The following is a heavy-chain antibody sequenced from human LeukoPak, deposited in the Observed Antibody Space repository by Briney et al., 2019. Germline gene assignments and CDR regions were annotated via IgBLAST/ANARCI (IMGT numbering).Heavy chain of an antibody. Sequence: GGSLRLSCAASRFTFSNYWMHWVRQAPGKGLVWVSRINSDGSSTNYADSVKGRFTISKDNAKNTVSLQMNNLRAEDTAVYYCVTFYETYWGRGTLVTVSS. J-gene: IGHJ4*02. CDR3: VTFYETY. V-gene: IGHV3-74*01. D-gene: IGHD2/OR15-2a*01. CDR1: RFTFSNYW. CDR2: INSDGSST.